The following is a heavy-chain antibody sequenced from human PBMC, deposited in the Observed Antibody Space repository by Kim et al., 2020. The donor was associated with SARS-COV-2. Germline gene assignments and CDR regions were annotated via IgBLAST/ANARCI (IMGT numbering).Heavy chain of an antibody. Sequence: GGSLRLSCAASGFTFSSYAMNWVRQAPGKGLEWVSTISGSGGNTYYADSVKGRFTISRDNSENTLYLHMNSLRVDDTAVYYCAKGRPRDWFDPWGQGTLVTVSS. CDR3: AKGRPRDWFDP. D-gene: IGHD6-6*01. CDR1: GFTFSSYA. CDR2: ISGSGGNT. V-gene: IGHV3-23*01. J-gene: IGHJ5*02.